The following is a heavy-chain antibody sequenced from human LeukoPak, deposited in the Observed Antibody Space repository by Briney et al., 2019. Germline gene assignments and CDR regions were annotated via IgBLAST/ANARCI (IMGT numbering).Heavy chain of an antibody. J-gene: IGHJ4*02. D-gene: IGHD2-21*01. CDR3: ARLAYFGGDSYSFDY. CDR2: IYHSGST. CDR1: GGSISSYY. Sequence: PSETLSLTCTVSGGSISSYYWGWIRQPPGKGLEWIGNIYHSGSTYYNPSLKSRVTMSVDTSKNQFSLKLNSVTAADTALYYCARLAYFGGDSYSFDYWGQGTLVTVSS. V-gene: IGHV4-59*04.